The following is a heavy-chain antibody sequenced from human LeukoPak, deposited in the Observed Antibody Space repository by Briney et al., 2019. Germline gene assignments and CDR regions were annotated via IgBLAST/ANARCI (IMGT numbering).Heavy chain of an antibody. J-gene: IGHJ4*02. V-gene: IGHV3-23*01. Sequence: GGTLRLPCAASGFTFSTYGMSWVRQAPGKGLEWVSSISGSGGTTYDADSVKGRFTISRDNSKNTLYLQMNSLRAEDTAVYYCAKVYTYGDSWGQGTLVTVSS. D-gene: IGHD5-18*01. CDR3: AKVYTYGDS. CDR2: ISGSGGTT. CDR1: GFTFSTYG.